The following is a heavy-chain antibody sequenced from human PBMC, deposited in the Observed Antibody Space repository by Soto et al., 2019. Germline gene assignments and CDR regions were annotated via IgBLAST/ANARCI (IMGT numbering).Heavy chain of an antibody. CDR3: AGNNAYYCSGTSCYQFDY. J-gene: IGHJ4*02. V-gene: IGHV4-59*08. D-gene: IGHD2-2*01. CDR1: GGSISSYY. CDR2: IYYSGST. Sequence: SETLSLTCTVSGGSISSYYWSWIRQPPGKGLEWIGYIYYSGSTNYNPSLKSRVTISVDTSKNQFSLKLSSVTATDTAVYYCAGNNAYYCSGTSCYQFDYWGQGTLVTVSS.